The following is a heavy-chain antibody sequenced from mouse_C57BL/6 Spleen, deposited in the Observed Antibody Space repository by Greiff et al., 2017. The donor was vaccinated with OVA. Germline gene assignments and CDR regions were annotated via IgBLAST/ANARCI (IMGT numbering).Heavy chain of an antibody. V-gene: IGHV1-69*01. CDR2: IDPSDSYT. CDR3: ARGGTIVTTTPFAD. D-gene: IGHD2-5*01. J-gene: IGHJ3*01. Sequence: QVQLQQPGAELVMPGASVKLSCKASGYTFTSYWMHWVKQRPGQGLEWIGEIDPSDSYTNYNQKFKGKSTLTVDKSSSTAYMQLSSLTSEDSAVYYCARGGTIVTTTPFADWGQGPLVTVAA. CDR1: GYTFTSYW.